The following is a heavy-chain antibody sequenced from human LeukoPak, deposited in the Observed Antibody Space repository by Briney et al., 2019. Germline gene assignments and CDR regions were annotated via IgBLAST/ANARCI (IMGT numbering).Heavy chain of an antibody. CDR2: IRYDGSNK. CDR1: GFSFSNFW. CDR3: TATVDY. V-gene: IGHV3-30*02. Sequence: PGGSLRLSCAVSGFSFSNFWMSWVRQAPGRGLEWVAFIRYDGSNKYYADSVKGRFTISRDNSKNTLYLQMNSLRAEDTAVYYCTATVDYWGQGTLVTVSS. D-gene: IGHD2-21*02. J-gene: IGHJ4*02.